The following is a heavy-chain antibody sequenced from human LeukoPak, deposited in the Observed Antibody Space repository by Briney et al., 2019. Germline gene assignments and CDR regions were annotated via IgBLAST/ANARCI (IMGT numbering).Heavy chain of an antibody. V-gene: IGHV5-51*01. D-gene: IGHD5-18*01. J-gene: IGHJ6*02. CDR1: GYSFTSYW. CDR2: IYPGDSDT. Sequence: GESLKISCQGSGYSFTSYWIGWVRQMPGKGLEWMGIIYPGDSDTRYSPSFQGQVTISADKSISTAYLQWSSLKASDTAMYYCARHLRGYSYGGYYYYGMDVWGQGTTVTVSS. CDR3: ARHLRGYSYGGYYYYGMDV.